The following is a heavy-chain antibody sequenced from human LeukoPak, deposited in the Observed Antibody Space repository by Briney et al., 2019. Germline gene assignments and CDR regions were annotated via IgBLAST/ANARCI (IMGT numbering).Heavy chain of an antibody. CDR1: GFTFSSYW. V-gene: IGHV3-7*03. Sequence: GGSLRLSCAASGFTFSSYWMNWARQAPGKGLEWVASINHNGNVNYYVDSVKGRFTISRDNAKNSLYLQMSNLRAEDTAVYYCAKDGGIAAAEVGHDYWGQGTLVTVSS. CDR2: INHNGNVN. CDR3: AKDGGIAAAEVGHDY. J-gene: IGHJ4*02. D-gene: IGHD6-25*01.